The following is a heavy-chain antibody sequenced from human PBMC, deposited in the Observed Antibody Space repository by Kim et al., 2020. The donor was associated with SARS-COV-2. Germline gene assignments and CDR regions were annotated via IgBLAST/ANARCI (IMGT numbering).Heavy chain of an antibody. CDR2: IKSRTDGETT. CDR3: AIETSRTRNYWDY. Sequence: GGSLRLSCAVSGFSFSGAWMSWVRRAPGKGLEWVARIKSRTDGETTDYAAPVKGRFAISRDDSKDTHFLQMNSLKTDDTAVYYCAIETSRTRNYWDYWGRGTLVTVSA. CDR1: GFSFSGAW. V-gene: IGHV3-15*01. D-gene: IGHD2-8*02. J-gene: IGHJ4*02.